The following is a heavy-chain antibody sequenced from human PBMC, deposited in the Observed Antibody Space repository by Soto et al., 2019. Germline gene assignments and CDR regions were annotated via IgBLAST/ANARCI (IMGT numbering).Heavy chain of an antibody. CDR2: IYWDDDK. Sequence: QITLKESGPTLVKPTQTLTLTCTFSGFSLSTSGVGVGWIRQPRGKALEWLALIYWDDDKRYSPSLKSRLTITKDTSKNQVVLTMTNMDPVDTATYYCAHSLPIPFWSGYYTVDAFDIWGQGTMVTVSS. J-gene: IGHJ3*02. CDR1: GFSLSTSGVG. CDR3: AHSLPIPFWSGYYTVDAFDI. D-gene: IGHD3-3*01. V-gene: IGHV2-5*02.